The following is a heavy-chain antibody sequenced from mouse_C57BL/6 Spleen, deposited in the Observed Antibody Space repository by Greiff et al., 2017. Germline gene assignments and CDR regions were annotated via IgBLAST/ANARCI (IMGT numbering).Heavy chain of an antibody. V-gene: IGHV1-82*01. D-gene: IGHD4-1*01. CDR3: ARGRANWDY. J-gene: IGHJ2*01. CDR2: IYPGDGDT. CDR1: GYAFSSSW. Sequence: QVQLQQSGPELVKPGASVKISCKASGYAFSSSWMNWVKQRPGKGLEWIGRIYPGDGDTNYNGKFKGKATLTADKSSSTAYMQLSSLTSEDSAVYFCARGRANWDYWGQGTTLTVSS.